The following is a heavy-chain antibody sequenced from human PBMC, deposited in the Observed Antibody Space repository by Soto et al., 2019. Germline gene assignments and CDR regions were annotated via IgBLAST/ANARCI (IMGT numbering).Heavy chain of an antibody. Sequence: EVQLVESGGDLVQPGGSLRLSCAASGFTFSSYWMHWVRQVPGKGLVWVSRISSDGSSTNYADSVRGRFIISRDNAKNTLYLQVNSLIVEDTAVYYCARGTVRDHDFGDHWGQGTRVAVSS. CDR1: GFTFSSYW. V-gene: IGHV3-74*01. CDR3: ARGTVRDHDFGDH. D-gene: IGHD4-17*01. J-gene: IGHJ4*02. CDR2: ISSDGSST.